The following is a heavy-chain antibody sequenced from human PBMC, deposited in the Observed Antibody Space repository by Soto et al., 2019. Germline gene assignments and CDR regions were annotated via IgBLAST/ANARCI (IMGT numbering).Heavy chain of an antibody. J-gene: IGHJ5*02. CDR3: ARAYLLLWFGAGPIDP. D-gene: IGHD3-10*01. Sequence: QVQLVESGGGVVQPGRSLRLSCAASGFTFSSYGMHWVRQAPGKGLEWVAVIWYDGSNKYYADSVKGRFTISRDNSKNTLYLQMNSMRAEDTAVYYGARAYLLLWFGAGPIDPWGQGTLVTVSS. V-gene: IGHV3-33*01. CDR2: IWYDGSNK. CDR1: GFTFSSYG.